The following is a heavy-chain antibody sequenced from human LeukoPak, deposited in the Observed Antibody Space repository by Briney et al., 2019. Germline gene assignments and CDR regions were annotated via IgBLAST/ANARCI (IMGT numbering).Heavy chain of an antibody. J-gene: IGHJ6*02. Sequence: PSETLSLTCTVSGGSISSYYWSWIRQPPGKGLEWTGYIYYSGSTNYNPSLKSRVTISVDTSKNQFSLKLSSVTAADTAVYYCAVSTYYDILTGYGYYYGMDVWGQGTTVTVSS. CDR3: AVSTYYDILTGYGYYYGMDV. V-gene: IGHV4-59*01. CDR1: GGSISSYY. CDR2: IYYSGST. D-gene: IGHD3-9*01.